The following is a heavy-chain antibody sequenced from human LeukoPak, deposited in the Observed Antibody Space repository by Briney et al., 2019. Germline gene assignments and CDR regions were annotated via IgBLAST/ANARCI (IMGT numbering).Heavy chain of an antibody. D-gene: IGHD2-15*01. J-gene: IGHJ6*03. CDR1: GFTFSSYW. V-gene: IGHV3-74*01. Sequence: GGSLRLSCAASGFTFSSYWTHWVRQTPGKGLVWVSRINSDGGSRSYADSVKGRFTISRDNAKNTLYLQMNSLRTEDTAVYYCARDYHGGSHYYYYYMDGWGKGSTVTVSS. CDR3: ARDYHGGSHYYYYYMDG. CDR2: INSDGGSR.